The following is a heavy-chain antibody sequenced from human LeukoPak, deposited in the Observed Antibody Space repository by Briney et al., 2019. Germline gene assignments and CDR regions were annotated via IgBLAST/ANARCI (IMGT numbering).Heavy chain of an antibody. CDR1: GGSISSGDYY. V-gene: IGHV4-31*03. CDR3: ARGQSLWSGVLMVYAPTYYFDY. D-gene: IGHD2-8*01. J-gene: IGHJ4*02. Sequence: SQTLSLTCTVSGGSISSGDYYWSWIPQHPGKGLEWIGYIYYSESTYYNPSLKSRVTISVDTSENQFSLKLSSVTAADTAVHYCARGQSLWSGVLMVYAPTYYFDYWGQGTLVTVSS. CDR2: IYYSEST.